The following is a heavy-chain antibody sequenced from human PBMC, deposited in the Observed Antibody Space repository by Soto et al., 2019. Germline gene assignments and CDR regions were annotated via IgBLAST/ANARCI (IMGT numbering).Heavy chain of an antibody. CDR3: ERDNILTGYYEYTDMYYFDY. CDR1: GYTFTSYG. Sequence: ASVKVSCKASGYTFTSYGISWVRQAPGQGLEWMGWISAYNGNTNYAQKLQGRVTMTTDTSTSTAYMELRSLRSDDTAVYYCERDNILTGYYEYTDMYYFDYWGQGTLVTVSS. J-gene: IGHJ4*02. V-gene: IGHV1-18*01. CDR2: ISAYNGNT. D-gene: IGHD3-9*01.